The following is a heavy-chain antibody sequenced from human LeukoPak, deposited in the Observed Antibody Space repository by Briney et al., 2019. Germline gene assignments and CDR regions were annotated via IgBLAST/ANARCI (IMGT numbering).Heavy chain of an antibody. CDR3: ARDYNC. V-gene: IGHV3-11*01. J-gene: IGHJ4*02. Sequence: GGSLRLSCSASGFTFTDCYMSWIRQAPGKGLEWVSYISPSGTVIYYGDSVKGRFTIPRDNAKKSLYLQMNSLRAEDAAVYYCARDYNCWGQGTLVTVSS. CDR2: ISPSGTVI. CDR1: GFTFTDCY. D-gene: IGHD3-10*01.